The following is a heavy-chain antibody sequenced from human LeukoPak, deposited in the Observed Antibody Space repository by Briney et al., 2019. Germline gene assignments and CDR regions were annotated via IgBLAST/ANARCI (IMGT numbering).Heavy chain of an antibody. D-gene: IGHD4-23*01. V-gene: IGHV1-2*06. CDR1: GYTFTGYY. Sequence: ASVKVSCKASGYTFTGYYMHWVRQAPGHGLEWMGRINPNSGGTNYAQKFQGRVTMTRDTSTSTVYMELSSLRSEDTAVYYCATDPEDYGGLSFDYWGQGTLVTVSS. CDR3: ATDPEDYGGLSFDY. J-gene: IGHJ4*02. CDR2: INPNSGGT.